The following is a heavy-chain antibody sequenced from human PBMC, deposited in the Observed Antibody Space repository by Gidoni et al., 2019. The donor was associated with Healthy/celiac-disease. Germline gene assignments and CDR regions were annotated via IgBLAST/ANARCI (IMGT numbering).Heavy chain of an antibody. Sequence: EVQLVESGGGLIQPGGSLSLSCAASGFTVSSNYMSWVRQAPGKGLEWVSVSYSGGSTYYADSVKGRFTISRDKSKNTLYLQMNSLRAEDTAVYYCARGSFRGVIYPAFYGMDVWGQGTTVTVSS. CDR2: SYSGGST. D-gene: IGHD3-10*01. CDR3: ARGSFRGVIYPAFYGMDV. V-gene: IGHV3-53*01. J-gene: IGHJ6*02. CDR1: GFTVSSNY.